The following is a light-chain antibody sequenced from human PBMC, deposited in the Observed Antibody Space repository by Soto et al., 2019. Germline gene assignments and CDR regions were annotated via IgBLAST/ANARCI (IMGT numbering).Light chain of an antibody. V-gene: IGKV1-5*01. J-gene: IGKJ1*01. CDR2: HAS. CDR3: QQYNSYSWT. CDR1: QNIGRW. Sequence: DIQMTQSPSTLSASVGDRVTITCRASQNIGRWLAWYQQKPGTAPNLLIYHASNLRGGVPSRFSGGGSWTEFTLTISSLQPDDIATYSCQQYNSYSWTFGQGTKVEIK.